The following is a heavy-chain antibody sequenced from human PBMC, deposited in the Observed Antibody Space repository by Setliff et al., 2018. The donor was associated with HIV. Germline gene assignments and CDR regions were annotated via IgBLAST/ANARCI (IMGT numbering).Heavy chain of an antibody. J-gene: IGHJ1*01. V-gene: IGHV1-8*02. CDR1: GDTFTSYD. CDR2: MTPYSGNT. Sequence: ASVKVSCKTSGDTFTSYDINWVRQAAGHGLEWMGWMTPYSGNTGYAQKFQGRVSMTRNTSISTAYMELSSLRSEDTAVYYCATDPGYSSTWYSESFQHWGQGTLVTVSS. CDR3: ATDPGYSSTWYSESFQH. D-gene: IGHD6-13*01.